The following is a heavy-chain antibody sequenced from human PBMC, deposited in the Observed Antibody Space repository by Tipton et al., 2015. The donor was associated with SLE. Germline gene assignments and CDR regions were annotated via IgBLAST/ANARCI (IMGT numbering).Heavy chain of an antibody. V-gene: IGHV4-39*01. CDR3: ARWNWSGYHGSFDI. D-gene: IGHD3-3*01. J-gene: IGHJ3*02. CDR1: GGSISSITYY. CDR2: IFYSGST. Sequence: TLSLTCTVSGGSISSITYYWGWIRQPPGKGLEWIGSIFYSGSTYYTPALKSRVIISVDTSKNQFLLNLNSVTAADTAVYYCARWNWSGYHGSFDIWGQGTIVTVSS.